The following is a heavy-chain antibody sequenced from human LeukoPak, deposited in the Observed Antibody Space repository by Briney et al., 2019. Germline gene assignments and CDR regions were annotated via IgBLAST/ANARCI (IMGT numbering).Heavy chain of an antibody. CDR3: ARSTPGGAGDY. CDR1: GFTFDDYD. CDR2: INWNGGST. Sequence: PGGSLRLSCAASGFTFDDYDMSWVRQAPGKGLEWVSGINWNGGSTGYADSVKGRFAISRDNAKNPLYLQMNSLRAEDTALYYCARSTPGGAGDYWGQGTLVTVSS. V-gene: IGHV3-20*04. J-gene: IGHJ4*02. D-gene: IGHD3-16*01.